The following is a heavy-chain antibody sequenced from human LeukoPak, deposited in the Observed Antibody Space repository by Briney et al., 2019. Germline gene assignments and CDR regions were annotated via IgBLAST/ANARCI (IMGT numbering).Heavy chain of an antibody. V-gene: IGHV3-23*01. CDR1: GFTFSSYA. J-gene: IGHJ6*02. D-gene: IGHD2-2*01. CDR2: IGGNGGST. CDR3: ARPASQFYYNHMDV. Sequence: PGGSLRLSCAASGFTFSSYAMSWVRQAPGKGMEWVSGIGGNGGSTYYADSAKGRFTISRDNSKNTLYLLMDSLRADDTAVYYCARPASQFYYNHMDVWGQGTTVTVSS.